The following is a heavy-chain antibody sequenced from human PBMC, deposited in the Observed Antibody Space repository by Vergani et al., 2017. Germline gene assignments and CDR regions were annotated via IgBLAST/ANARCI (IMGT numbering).Heavy chain of an antibody. J-gene: IGHJ5*02. Sequence: QVQLVESGGGVVQPGRSLRLSCAASGYTFNQYGMHWVRQAPGKGLEWVAVTWYDGNNKQYADSVKGRFTISRDNSKNTMYLQMNILRDEDTGVYYCARDLRLLYNRFDPWGQGTLVTVSS. CDR3: ARDLRLLYNRFDP. CDR1: GYTFNQYG. CDR2: TWYDGNNK. V-gene: IGHV3-33*01. D-gene: IGHD1-14*01.